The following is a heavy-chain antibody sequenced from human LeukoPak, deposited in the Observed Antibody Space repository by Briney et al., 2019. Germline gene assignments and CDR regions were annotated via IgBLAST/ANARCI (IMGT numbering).Heavy chain of an antibody. V-gene: IGHV4-59*01. CDR3: AMAMEGENLDY. CDR1: GGSISSYY. J-gene: IGHJ4*02. CDR2: IYYSGST. D-gene: IGHD5-18*01. Sequence: SETLSLTCTVTGGSISSYYWSWIRQPPGKGLEWIGYIYYSGSTNYNPSLKSRVTISVDTSKNQFSLKLSSVTAADTAVYYCAMAMEGENLDYWGQGTLVTVSS.